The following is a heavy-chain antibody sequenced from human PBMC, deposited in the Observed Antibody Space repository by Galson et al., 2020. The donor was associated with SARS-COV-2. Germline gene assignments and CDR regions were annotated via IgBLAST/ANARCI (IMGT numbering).Heavy chain of an antibody. CDR3: ARIQSGSSGWLSGTCYCYGMDV. J-gene: IGHJ6*02. V-gene: IGHV2-70*01. CDR1: GFSLSTSGMC. Sequence: SGPTLVNPTQTLTQTCTFPGFSLSTSGMCVSWIRQTPGKPLEWLALIDWDDDKYYSTSLKTRLTISKDNSKNQVVLTMTNMDPVDTATYYCARIQSGSSGWLSGTCYCYGMDVWGQGTTVTVSS. CDR2: IDWDDDK. D-gene: IGHD6-19*01.